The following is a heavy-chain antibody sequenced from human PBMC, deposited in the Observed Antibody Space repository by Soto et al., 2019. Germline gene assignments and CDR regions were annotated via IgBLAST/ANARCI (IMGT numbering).Heavy chain of an antibody. CDR3: ARASEGDTLMRPRGAFDI. J-gene: IGHJ3*02. V-gene: IGHV5-51*01. Sequence: VQLVQSGVEVNKPGESLKISCKTSGYSFTNYWIAWVRQMPGKGLEWMGIIYPGDSDTRYSPSFQGQVTISADKSNTTAYLQWTSLKASDTAMYYWARASEGDTLMRPRGAFDIWGPGTMVTVSS. CDR2: IYPGDSDT. CDR1: GYSFTNYW. D-gene: IGHD3-16*01.